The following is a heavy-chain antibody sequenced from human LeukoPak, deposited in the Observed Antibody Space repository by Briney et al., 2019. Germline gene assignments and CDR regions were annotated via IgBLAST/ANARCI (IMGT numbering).Heavy chain of an antibody. V-gene: IGHV3-21*01. J-gene: IGHJ4*02. CDR1: GLTFSSYS. CDR3: AKLLRVYCSGGSCYLFDY. CDR2: ISSSSTYI. Sequence: GGSLRLSCAASGLTFSSYSMNWVRQAPGKGLEWVSSISSSSTYIYYADSVKGRFTVSRDKAKNSLSLQMNSLRTEDTAVYYCAKLLRVYCSGGSCYLFDYWGQGTLVTVSS. D-gene: IGHD2-15*01.